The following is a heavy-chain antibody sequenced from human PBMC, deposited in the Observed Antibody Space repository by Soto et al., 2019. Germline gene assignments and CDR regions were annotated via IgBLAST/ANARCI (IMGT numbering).Heavy chain of an antibody. CDR1: GGSISSGDYY. D-gene: IGHD5-12*01. V-gene: IGHV4-30-4*01. CDR2: IYYSGST. CDR3: ARYSGYDIRQLDY. J-gene: IGHJ4*02. Sequence: SETLSLTCTVSGGSISSGDYYWSWIRQPPGKGLEWIGYIYYSGSTYYNPSLKSRVTISVDTSKNQFSLKLSSVTAADAAVYYCARYSGYDIRQLDYWGQGTLVTVSS.